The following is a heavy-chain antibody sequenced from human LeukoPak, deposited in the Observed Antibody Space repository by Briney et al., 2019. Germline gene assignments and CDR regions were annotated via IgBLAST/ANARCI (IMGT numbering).Heavy chain of an antibody. J-gene: IGHJ5*02. D-gene: IGHD6-13*01. CDR1: GGTFSSYA. V-gene: IGHV1-69*13. CDR2: IIPIFGTA. Sequence: GASVKVSCKASGGTFSSYAISWVRQAPGQGLEWMGGIIPIFGTANYAQKFQGRVTITADESTSTAYMELSSLRSEDTAVYYSAREAAAARFDPWGQGTLVTVSS. CDR3: AREAAAARFDP.